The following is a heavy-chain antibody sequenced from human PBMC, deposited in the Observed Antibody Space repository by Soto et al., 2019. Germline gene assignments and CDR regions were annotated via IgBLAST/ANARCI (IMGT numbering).Heavy chain of an antibody. CDR3: ATHDGPAAAGLVLDF. J-gene: IGHJ4*02. Sequence: EVQLVESGGGLVQPGGSLRLSCEASGFTFSSRWMTWVRQGPGKGLEWVANIKQDENGKDYVDSVKGRFTISRDNAKNSXXXXXXSLRAEDTAVYYCATHDGPAAAGLVLDFWGQGTLVTVSS. CDR1: GFTFSSRW. V-gene: IGHV3-7*02. D-gene: IGHD6-13*01. CDR2: IKQDENGK.